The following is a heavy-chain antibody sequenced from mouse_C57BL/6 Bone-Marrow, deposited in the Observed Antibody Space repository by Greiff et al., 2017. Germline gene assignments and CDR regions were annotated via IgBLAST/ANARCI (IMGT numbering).Heavy chain of an antibody. CDR1: GYTFTDYY. V-gene: IGHV1-19*01. Sequence: VQLQQSGPVLVKPGASVKMSCKASGYTFTDYYMNWVKQSHGKSLEWIGVINPYNGGTSYNQKFKGKATLTVDKSSSTAYMELNSLTSEDSAVYYCARDYYGSSYYFDYWGQGTTLTVSS. D-gene: IGHD1-1*01. CDR2: INPYNGGT. J-gene: IGHJ2*01. CDR3: ARDYYGSSYYFDY.